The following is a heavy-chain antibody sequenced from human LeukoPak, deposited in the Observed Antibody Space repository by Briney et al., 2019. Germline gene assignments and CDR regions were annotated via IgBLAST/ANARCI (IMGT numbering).Heavy chain of an antibody. J-gene: IGHJ3*02. CDR1: GGSFSGYY. CDR3: ARDLLWNDALDI. CDR2: INHSGST. Sequence: SETLSLTCAVYGGSFSGYYWSWIRQPPGKGLEWIGEINHSGSTNYNPSLKSRVTISVDTSKNQFSLKLSSVTAADTAVYYCARDLLWNDALDIWGQGTMVTVSS. D-gene: IGHD2-21*01. V-gene: IGHV4-34*01.